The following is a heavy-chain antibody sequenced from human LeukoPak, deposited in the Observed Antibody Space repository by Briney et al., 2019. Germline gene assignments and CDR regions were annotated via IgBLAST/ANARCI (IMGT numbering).Heavy chain of an antibody. J-gene: IGHJ4*02. CDR3: ATPYSSGWYYFDY. CDR2: FDPEDGET. D-gene: IGHD6-19*01. Sequence: GASVKVSCKVSGYTLTELSMHWVRQAPGKGLEWMGGFDPEDGETIYAQKFQSRVTMTEDTSTDTAYMELSSLRSEDTAVYYCATPYSSGWYYFDYWGQGTLVTVSS. V-gene: IGHV1-24*01. CDR1: GYTLTELS.